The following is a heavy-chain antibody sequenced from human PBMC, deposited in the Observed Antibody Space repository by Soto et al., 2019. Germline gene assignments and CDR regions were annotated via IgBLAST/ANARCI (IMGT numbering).Heavy chain of an antibody. Sequence: TSETLSLTCTVSGGSISSSSYYWGWIRQPPGKGLEWIGSIYYSGSTYYNPSLKSRVTISVDTSKNQFSLKLSSVTAADTAVYYCASYRRDYETPPPYYYYMDVWGKGTTVTVSS. V-gene: IGHV4-39*01. CDR3: ASYRRDYETPPPYYYYMDV. CDR2: IYYSGST. D-gene: IGHD4-17*01. CDR1: GGSISSSSYY. J-gene: IGHJ6*03.